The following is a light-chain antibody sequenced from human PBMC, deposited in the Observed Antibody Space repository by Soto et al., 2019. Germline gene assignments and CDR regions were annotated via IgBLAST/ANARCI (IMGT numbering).Light chain of an antibody. Sequence: SALTQPASVSGSPGQSIIISCPGTSGDIGSYNRVSWYQQHPGKAPKLIIYEVTDRPSGVSKRFSGSKSGNTASLTISGLQAEDEAEYYCSSYTNINTTACVFGTGTKVTVL. CDR1: SGDIGSYNR. J-gene: IGLJ1*01. CDR2: EVT. V-gene: IGLV2-14*01. CDR3: SSYTNINTTACV.